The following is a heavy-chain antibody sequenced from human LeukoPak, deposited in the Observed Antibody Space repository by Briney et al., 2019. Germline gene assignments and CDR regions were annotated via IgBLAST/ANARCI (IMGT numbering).Heavy chain of an antibody. CDR3: ARDKVVGATHFDY. CDR1: GFTFSSYW. CDR2: ISYDGSNK. D-gene: IGHD1-26*01. V-gene: IGHV3-30*03. Sequence: TGGSLRLACAASGFTFSSYWMSWVRQAPGKGLEWVAVISYDGSNKYYADSVKGRFTISRDNSKNTLYLQMNSLRAEDTAVYYCARDKVVGATHFDYWGQGTLVTVSS. J-gene: IGHJ4*02.